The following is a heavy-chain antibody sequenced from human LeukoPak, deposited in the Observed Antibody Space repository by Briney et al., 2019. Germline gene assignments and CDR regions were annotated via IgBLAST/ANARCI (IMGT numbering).Heavy chain of an antibody. Sequence: GGSLRLSCAASGLSFSNYAMSWVRQAPGKGPEWVSSISGGSGAGTFYADSVKGRFTISRDNPKNTLYLQMNSLRAEGTAIYYCAKDRRTLSEWGQGTLVTVSS. D-gene: IGHD2-2*01. J-gene: IGHJ4*02. CDR1: GLSFSNYA. CDR3: AKDRRTLSE. CDR2: ISGGSGAGT. V-gene: IGHV3-23*01.